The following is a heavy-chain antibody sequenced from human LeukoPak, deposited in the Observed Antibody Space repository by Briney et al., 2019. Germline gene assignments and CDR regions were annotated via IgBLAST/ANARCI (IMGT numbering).Heavy chain of an antibody. J-gene: IGHJ4*02. CDR1: GFTFSSYA. CDR2: ISGSGGST. D-gene: IGHD6-13*01. Sequence: GGSLRLSCAASGFTFSSYAMSWVRQAPGKGLEWASAISGSGGSTYYADSVKGRFTISRDNSKNTLYLQMNSLRAEDTAVYYCAKAPAGYSSSWYGYWGQGTLVTVSS. CDR3: AKAPAGYSSSWYGY. V-gene: IGHV3-23*01.